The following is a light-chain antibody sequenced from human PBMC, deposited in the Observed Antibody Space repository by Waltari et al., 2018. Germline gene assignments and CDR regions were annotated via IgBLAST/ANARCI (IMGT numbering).Light chain of an antibody. CDR1: QSVSSSY. CDR2: GAS. Sequence: EIVLTQSPGTLSLSPGERATLSCRASQSVSSSYLAGYQQKPGQAPRLLIYGASSRATGIPDRFSGSVSGTDFTLTISRLEPEDFAVYYCQQYGSSPPMYTFGQGTKLEIK. J-gene: IGKJ2*01. CDR3: QQYGSSPPMYT. V-gene: IGKV3-20*01.